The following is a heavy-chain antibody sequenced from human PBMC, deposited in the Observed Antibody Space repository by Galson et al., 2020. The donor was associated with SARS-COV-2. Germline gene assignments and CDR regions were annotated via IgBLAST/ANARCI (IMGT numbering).Heavy chain of an antibody. J-gene: IGHJ4*02. Sequence: TGGSLRLSCKGSGYSFANYWIGWVRQMPGKGLEWMGIIYPGDSDTTYSPSFQGQVTISADKSIRTAYLQWSSLKASDTAMYYCASLTRYCGADCWDYWGQGTLVTVSS. CDR1: GYSFANYW. CDR3: ASLTRYCGADCWDY. CDR2: IYPGDSDT. V-gene: IGHV5-51*01. D-gene: IGHD2-21*02.